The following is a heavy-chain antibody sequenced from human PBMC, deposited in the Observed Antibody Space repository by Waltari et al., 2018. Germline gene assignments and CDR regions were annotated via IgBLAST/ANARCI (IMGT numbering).Heavy chain of an antibody. Sequence: EVQLVESGGGLVKPGGSLRLSCAAPGFNFSSYSMTWVRQAPGKGLEWVSTISSTSTYIYYADSVKGRFTISRDNAKNSLYLQMNSLRAEDTAVYYCGRVYDSDGYWGQGTLVTVSS. D-gene: IGHD5-12*01. CDR3: GRVYDSDGY. J-gene: IGHJ4*02. V-gene: IGHV3-21*01. CDR1: GFNFSSYS. CDR2: ISSTSTYI.